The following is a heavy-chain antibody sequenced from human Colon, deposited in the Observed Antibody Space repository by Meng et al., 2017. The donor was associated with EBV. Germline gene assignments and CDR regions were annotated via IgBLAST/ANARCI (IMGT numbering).Heavy chain of an antibody. D-gene: IGHD2-2*01. CDR3: ARVMRYQLLRFFDY. CDR2: IYHGGSP. V-gene: IGHV4-4*02. Sequence: VQLQESGPELGKPSGTLSLTCAVSGDSVRSVTWWTWVRQPSGKGLEWIGEIYHGGSPNYNPSLESRVTISVDKSKNQFSLDLTSVTAADTAVYFCARVMRYQLLRFFDYWGQGILVTVSS. CDR1: GDSVRSVTW. J-gene: IGHJ4*02.